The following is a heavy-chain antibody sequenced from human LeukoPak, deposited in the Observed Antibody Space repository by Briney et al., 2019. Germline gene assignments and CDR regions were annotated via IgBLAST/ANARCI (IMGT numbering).Heavy chain of an antibody. J-gene: IGHJ3*02. Sequence: SQTLSLTCAISGDSVSSNSAAWNWIRQSPSRGLEWLGRTYYRSKWHNDYAVSVKSRITINPDTSKNQFSLQLNSVTPEDTAVYYCARGVYYDFWSGSGDAFDIWGQGTMVTVSS. D-gene: IGHD3-3*01. CDR2: TYYRSKWHN. V-gene: IGHV6-1*01. CDR3: ARGVYYDFWSGSGDAFDI. CDR1: GDSVSSNSAA.